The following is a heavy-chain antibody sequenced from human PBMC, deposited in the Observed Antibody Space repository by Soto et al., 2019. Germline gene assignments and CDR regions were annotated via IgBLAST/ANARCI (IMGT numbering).Heavy chain of an antibody. Sequence: ASVKVSCKASSYTFTSFGIIWVRQATGQGLEWMGWMNPNSGNTGYAQKFQGRVTMTRNTSISTAYMELSSLRSEDTAVYYCARTLYGDNVDYWGQGTLVTVSS. V-gene: IGHV1-8*02. D-gene: IGHD4-17*01. CDR2: MNPNSGNT. J-gene: IGHJ4*02. CDR3: ARTLYGDNVDY. CDR1: SYTFTSFG.